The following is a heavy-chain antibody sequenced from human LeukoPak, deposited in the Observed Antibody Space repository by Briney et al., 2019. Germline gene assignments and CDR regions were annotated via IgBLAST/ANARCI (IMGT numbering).Heavy chain of an antibody. D-gene: IGHD3-9*01. J-gene: IGHJ6*02. V-gene: IGHV4-39*01. Sequence: SETLSLTCTVSGGSISSSSYYWGWIRQPPGKSLEWIWSIYYSGSTYYNPSLKSRVTISVDTSKNQFSLKLSSVTAPDTAVYYCASPLRYFDWLLGGVTYGMDVWGQGTTVTVSS. CDR2: IYYSGST. CDR1: GGSISSSSYY. CDR3: ASPLRYFDWLLGGVTYGMDV.